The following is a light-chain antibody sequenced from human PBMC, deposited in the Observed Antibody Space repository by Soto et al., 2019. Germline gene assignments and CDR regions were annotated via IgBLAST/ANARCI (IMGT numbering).Light chain of an antibody. J-gene: IGKJ2*01. V-gene: IGKV3-11*01. CDR3: QQRSNWPPGYT. CDR2: DVS. Sequence: ETVLTQSPATLSLSPGERATISCRASQSVTTYLAWYQQKPGQAPRLLIYDVSNRATGIPARFSGSGSGTDFTLTISSLEPEDFAVYYCQQRSNWPPGYTCGQGTKLEIK. CDR1: QSVTTY.